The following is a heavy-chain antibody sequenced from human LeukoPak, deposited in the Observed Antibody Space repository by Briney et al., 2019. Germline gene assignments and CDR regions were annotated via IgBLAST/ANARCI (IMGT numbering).Heavy chain of an antibody. D-gene: IGHD3-16*01. J-gene: IGHJ5*02. CDR2: IYDTGSI. Sequence: SETLSLTCNVRGGSISGYYWSWLPQSPGKGLEWIGYIYDTGSISYNPSLKSRVTILADTYKNRFSLNLRSVTAADTAVYYCARGAYHFDPWGQGTLVTVSS. CDR1: GGSISGYY. CDR3: ARGAYHFDP. V-gene: IGHV4-59*01.